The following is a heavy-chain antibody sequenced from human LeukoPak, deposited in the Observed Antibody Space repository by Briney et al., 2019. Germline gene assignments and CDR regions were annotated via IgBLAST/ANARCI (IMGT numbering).Heavy chain of an antibody. V-gene: IGHV4-34*01. J-gene: IGHJ6*03. Sequence: SETLSLTCAVYGGSFSGYYWSWIRQPPGKGLEWIGEINHSGSTNYNPSLKSRVTISVDTSKNQFSLKLSSVTAADTAVYYCARRFNSGSPIAATSYYYYYYMDVWGKGTTVTISS. CDR1: GGSFSGYY. CDR2: INHSGST. D-gene: IGHD3-10*01. CDR3: ARRFNSGSPIAATSYYYYYYMDV.